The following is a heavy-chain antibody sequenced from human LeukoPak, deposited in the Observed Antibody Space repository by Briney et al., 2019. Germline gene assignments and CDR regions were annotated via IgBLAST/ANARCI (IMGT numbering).Heavy chain of an antibody. CDR3: ARVPRGSYFGYYYYGMDV. D-gene: IGHD1-26*01. Sequence: SETLFLTCTVSGGSISSYYWSWIRQPPGKGLEWIGYIYYSGSTNYNPSLKSRVTISVDTSKNQFSLKLSSVTAADTAVYYCARVPRGSYFGYYYYGMDVWGQGTTVTVSS. CDR2: IYYSGST. CDR1: GGSISSYY. V-gene: IGHV4-59*01. J-gene: IGHJ6*02.